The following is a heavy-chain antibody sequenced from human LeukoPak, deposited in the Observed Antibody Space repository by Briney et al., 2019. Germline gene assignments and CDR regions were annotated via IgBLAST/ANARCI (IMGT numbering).Heavy chain of an antibody. J-gene: IGHJ4*02. CDR3: ARGGVGATHY. V-gene: IGHV4-34*01. CDR2: INHSGST. D-gene: IGHD1-26*01. CDR1: GGSVSSYY. Sequence: SETLSLTCAVYGGSVSSYYWSWIRQPPGKGLEWIGEINHSGSTNYNPSLKSRVTISVDTSKNQFSLKLSSVTAADTAVYYCARGGVGATHYWGQGTLVAVSS.